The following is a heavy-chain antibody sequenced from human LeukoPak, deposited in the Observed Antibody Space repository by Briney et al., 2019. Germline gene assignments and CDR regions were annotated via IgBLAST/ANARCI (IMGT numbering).Heavy chain of an antibody. Sequence: SETLSLTCTVSGYSISSSSYYWGWIRQPPGKGLEWIGSIFHSGSTYYNPSLKSRVTIFVDTSKNQFSLKLTSVTAADTAVYYCARSWFSTGPADYWGQGTLVTVSS. D-gene: IGHD6-13*01. V-gene: IGHV4-39*01. J-gene: IGHJ4*02. CDR2: IFHSGST. CDR1: GYSISSSSYY. CDR3: ARSWFSTGPADY.